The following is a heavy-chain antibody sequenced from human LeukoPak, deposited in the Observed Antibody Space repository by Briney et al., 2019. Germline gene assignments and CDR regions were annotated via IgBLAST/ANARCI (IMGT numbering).Heavy chain of an antibody. V-gene: IGHV1-69*05. CDR2: IIPIFGTA. Sequence: SVKVSCKASGGTFSSYAISWVRQAPGQGLEWMGGIIPIFGTANYAQKFQGRVTITTDESTSTAYMELSSLRSEDTAVYYCARATLRSQWSGELLYPSWGQGTLVTVSS. CDR3: ARATLRSQWSGELLYPS. J-gene: IGHJ4*02. CDR1: GGTFSSYA. D-gene: IGHD3-10*01.